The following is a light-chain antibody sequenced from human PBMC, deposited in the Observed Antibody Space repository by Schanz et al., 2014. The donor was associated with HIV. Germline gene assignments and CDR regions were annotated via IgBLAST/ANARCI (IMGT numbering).Light chain of an antibody. CDR1: QSIASY. CDR3: QQRYNLFT. CDR2: GAS. V-gene: IGKV3-11*01. J-gene: IGKJ4*01. Sequence: EIVLTQSPATLSLSPGERATLSCRASQSIASYLAWYQQKPGQPPRLLIFGASNRATGIPDRFSGGVSGTDFTLTISRLEPEDFAVYYCQQRYNLFTFGGGTKVEIK.